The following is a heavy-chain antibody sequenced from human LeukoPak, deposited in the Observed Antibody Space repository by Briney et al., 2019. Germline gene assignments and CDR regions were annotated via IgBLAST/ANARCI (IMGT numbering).Heavy chain of an antibody. D-gene: IGHD6-13*01. CDR3: ARIEEQHLDAFDI. V-gene: IGHV3-11*01. CDR1: GFTFSDYY. Sequence: SGGSLRLSCAASGFTFSDYYMSWIRQAPGKGLEWVSYISGSGSTIYYADSVKGRFTISRDNAKNSLFLQMNSLRAEDTAVYYCARIEEQHLDAFDIWGQGTMVTVSS. J-gene: IGHJ3*02. CDR2: ISGSGSTI.